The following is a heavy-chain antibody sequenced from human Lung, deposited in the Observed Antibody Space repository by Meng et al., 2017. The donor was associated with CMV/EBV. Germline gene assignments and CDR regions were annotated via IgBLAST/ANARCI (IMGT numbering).Heavy chain of an antibody. J-gene: IGHJ4*02. V-gene: IGHV3-11*04. D-gene: IGHD1-26*01. CDR3: VRDILRVGITYYVDY. CDR2: ISGDGSDL. CDR1: GFPFSNYY. Sequence: GGSLRLXCAASGFPFSNYYMSLIRLAPGKGLEWISYISGDGSDLFYGDSVRGRFTISRDNAKNSLYLQINSLRVEDTAVYYCVRDILRVGITYYVDYWGQGTLVTVSS.